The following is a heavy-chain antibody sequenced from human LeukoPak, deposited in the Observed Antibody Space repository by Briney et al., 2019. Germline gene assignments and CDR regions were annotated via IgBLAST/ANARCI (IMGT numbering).Heavy chain of an antibody. CDR1: GFTFSDYY. CDR2: ISSSDSTI. J-gene: IGHJ6*04. D-gene: IGHD3-10*02. V-gene: IGHV3-11*04. Sequence: PGGSLRLSCAASGFTFSDYYMSWIRQAPGKGLEWVSYISSSDSTIYYADSVKGRFTISRDNSKNTLYLQMNSLGAEDTAVYYCAELGITMIGGVWGKGTTVTISS. CDR3: AELGITMIGGV.